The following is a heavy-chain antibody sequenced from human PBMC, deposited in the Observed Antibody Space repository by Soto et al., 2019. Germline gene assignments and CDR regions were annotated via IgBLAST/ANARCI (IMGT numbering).Heavy chain of an antibody. CDR2: IYRSGST. J-gene: IGHJ4*02. V-gene: IGHV4-30-2*01. Sequence: SETLSLTCAVSGGSISSGGYSWSWIRQPPGKGLEWIGYIYRSGSTYYNPSLKSRVTISVDRSKNQFSLKLSSVTAADTAVYYCARAPSTNVLLFDYWGQGTLVTVSS. CDR1: GGSISSGGYS. CDR3: ARAPSTNVLLFDY. D-gene: IGHD3-10*01.